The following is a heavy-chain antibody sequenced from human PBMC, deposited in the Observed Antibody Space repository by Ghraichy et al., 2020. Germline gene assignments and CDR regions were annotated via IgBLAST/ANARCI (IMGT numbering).Heavy chain of an antibody. Sequence: TLSLTCTVSGGSISSYYWSWIRQPPGKGLEWIGYIYYSGSTNYNPSLKSRVTISVDTSKNQFSLKLSSVTAADTAVYYCARGSYSSSPFYYWGQGTLVTVSS. J-gene: IGHJ4*02. D-gene: IGHD6-6*01. V-gene: IGHV4-59*01. CDR2: IYYSGST. CDR1: GGSISSYY. CDR3: ARGSYSSSPFYY.